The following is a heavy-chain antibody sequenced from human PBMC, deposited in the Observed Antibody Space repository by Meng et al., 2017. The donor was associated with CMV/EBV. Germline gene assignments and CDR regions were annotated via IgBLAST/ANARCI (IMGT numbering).Heavy chain of an antibody. J-gene: IGHJ6*02. CDR3: ARGGPTYYDFWSGYYPYGMDV. CDR2: ISSSSSYI. Sequence: GESLKISCAASGFTFSSYSMNWVRQAPGKGLEWVSSISSSSSYIYYADSVKGRFTISRDNAKNSLYLQRNSLRAEDTAVYYCARGGPTYYDFWSGYYPYGMDVWGQGTTVTVSS. CDR1: GFTFSSYS. V-gene: IGHV3-21*01. D-gene: IGHD3-3*01.